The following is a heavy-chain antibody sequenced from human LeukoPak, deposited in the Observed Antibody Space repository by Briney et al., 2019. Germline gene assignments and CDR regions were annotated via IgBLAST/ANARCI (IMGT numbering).Heavy chain of an antibody. CDR3: ARLLAADPQRDR. J-gene: IGHJ5*02. CDR2: IYHSGST. D-gene: IGHD6-13*01. Sequence: SETLSLTCTVSGGSMSSGGNYWSWIRQPPGKGLEWIGYIYHSGSTYYNPSLKSRVTISVDRSKNQFSLKLSSVTAADTAVYYCARLLAADPQRDRWGQGILVTVSS. CDR1: GGSMSSGGNY. V-gene: IGHV4-30-2*01.